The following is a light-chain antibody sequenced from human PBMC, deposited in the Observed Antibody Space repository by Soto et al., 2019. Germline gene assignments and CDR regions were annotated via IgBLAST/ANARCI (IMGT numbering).Light chain of an antibody. CDR3: QQYDSYSRT. Sequence: DFQMTQSPSTLSASVGDRVTITGRASQNITNWLAWYRQKPGKSPKRLSYKKFSLESGVPSRFSGSGSGSELTLTIISLQPDDVATYYCQQYDSYSRTFGQGTKVEIK. CDR1: QNITNW. J-gene: IGKJ1*01. CDR2: KKF. V-gene: IGKV1-5*03.